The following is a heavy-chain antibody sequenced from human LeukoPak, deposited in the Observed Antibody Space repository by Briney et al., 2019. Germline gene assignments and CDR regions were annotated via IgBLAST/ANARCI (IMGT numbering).Heavy chain of an antibody. V-gene: IGHV4-59*01. CDR3: ARDLAAAGTIDP. D-gene: IGHD6-13*01. J-gene: IGHJ5*02. CDR1: GGSISSYY. Sequence: SETLSLTCSVSGGSISSYYWSWIRQPPGKGLEWIGYIYHSGSTNYNPSLKSRATISEDTSKNQFSLKLSSVTAADTAVYYCARDLAAAGTIDPWGQGTLVTVSS. CDR2: IYHSGST.